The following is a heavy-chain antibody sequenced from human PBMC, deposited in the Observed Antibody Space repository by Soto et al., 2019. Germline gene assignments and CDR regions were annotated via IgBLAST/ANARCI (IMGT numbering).Heavy chain of an antibody. D-gene: IGHD6-6*01. V-gene: IGHV3-53*01. CDR3: ARAREPEYSSSIFFDY. CDR2: IYSAGST. CDR1: GFTLSGPQ. J-gene: IGHJ4*01. Sequence: GGSLRLSCAASGFTLSGPQMSGVPQPPGKGLQWVSVIYSAGSTYYANAVKGRFTISRDISENKIFLELNGLTVDDTAVYYCARAREPEYSSSIFFDYWGRGTVVTVSS.